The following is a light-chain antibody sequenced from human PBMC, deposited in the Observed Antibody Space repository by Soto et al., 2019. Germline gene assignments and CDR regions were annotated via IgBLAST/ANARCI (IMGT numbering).Light chain of an antibody. CDR3: CSYAGGYTYL. J-gene: IGLJ1*01. CDR2: GVL. Sequence: QSALTQPRSVSGSPGQSVTISCTGTGNDVGAYNHVSWYQQHPGRPPKLLIYGVLMWPSGVPARFSGSKSGNTASLTISGLQADDEADYFCCSYAGGYTYLFGTGTKVTVL. CDR1: GNDVGAYNH. V-gene: IGLV2-11*01.